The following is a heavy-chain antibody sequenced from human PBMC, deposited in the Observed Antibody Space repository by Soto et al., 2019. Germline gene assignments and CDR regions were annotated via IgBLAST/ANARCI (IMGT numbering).Heavy chain of an antibody. CDR2: IFHDGTA. D-gene: IGHD2-2*01. J-gene: IGHJ4*02. CDR3: ARLVYATRLNYMYFDF. Sequence: PSETLSLTCAVSGVSISSGNWWTWVRQSPQRGLEYIGEIFHDGTANYYPSFERRVAISVDTSKNQFSLKLTSATAADTAIYFCARLVYATRLNYMYFDFWGQGTLVTVSS. CDR1: GVSISSGNW. V-gene: IGHV4-4*02.